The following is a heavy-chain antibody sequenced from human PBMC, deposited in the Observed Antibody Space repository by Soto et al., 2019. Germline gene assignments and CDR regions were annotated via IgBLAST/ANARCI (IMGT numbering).Heavy chain of an antibody. CDR1: GCTFSSYA. CDR3: ARDSPDAVAPSFDY. V-gene: IGHV1-69*13. D-gene: IGHD2-15*01. CDR2: IIPIFGTA. J-gene: IGHJ4*02. Sequence: SVKVSCKASGCTFSSYAISWVRQAPGQGLEWMGGIIPIFGTANYAQKFQGRVTITADESTSTAYMELSSLRSEDTAVYYCARDSPDAVAPSFDYWGQGTLVTVSS.